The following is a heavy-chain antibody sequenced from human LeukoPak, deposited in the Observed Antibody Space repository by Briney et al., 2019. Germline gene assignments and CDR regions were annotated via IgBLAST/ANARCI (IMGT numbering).Heavy chain of an antibody. CDR2: IKSKTDGGTT. D-gene: IGHD3-3*01. CDR1: GFTFSNAW. Sequence: PGGSLRLSCAASGFTFSNAWMSWVRHAPGKGLEWVGRIKSKTDGGTTDYAAPVKGRFTISRDDSKNTLSLQMNSLKTEDTAVYYCATHLTYHDFWSTGIYYYYYAMDVWGQGTTVTVSS. J-gene: IGHJ6*02. V-gene: IGHV3-15*01. CDR3: ATHLTYHDFWSTGIYYYYYAMDV.